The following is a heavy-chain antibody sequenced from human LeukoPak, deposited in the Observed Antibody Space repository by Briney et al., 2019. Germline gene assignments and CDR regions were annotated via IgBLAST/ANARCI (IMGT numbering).Heavy chain of an antibody. CDR2: INPNSGGT. V-gene: IGHV1-2*04. Sequence: GASVKVSCKASGYTFTGDYMHWGRQAPGQGLEWVGWINPNSGGTNYAQKFQGWVTMTRDTSISTAYMELSRLRSDDTAVYYCARDYDSSGYCDYWGQGTLVTVSS. D-gene: IGHD3-22*01. CDR3: ARDYDSSGYCDY. CDR1: GYTFTGDY. J-gene: IGHJ4*02.